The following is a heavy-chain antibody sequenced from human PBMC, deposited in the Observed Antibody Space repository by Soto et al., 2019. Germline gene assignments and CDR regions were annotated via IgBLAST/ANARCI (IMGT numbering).Heavy chain of an antibody. D-gene: IGHD5-18*01. J-gene: IGHJ4*01. CDR2: IFYSGST. CDR1: GDSIRNYY. V-gene: IGHV4-59*01. Sequence: SETLSLTCTVSGDSIRNYYWSWVRQPPGRGLEYIGYIFYSGSTNYNPSLKSRVAISVDTSRNQFALKLRSVTAADTATYYCARLKRGYSYGSIIDFWGRGTLVTVSS. CDR3: ARLKRGYSYGSIIDF.